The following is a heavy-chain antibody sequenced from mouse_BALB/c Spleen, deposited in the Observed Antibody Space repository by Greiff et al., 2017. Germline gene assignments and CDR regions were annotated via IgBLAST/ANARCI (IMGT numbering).Heavy chain of an antibody. D-gene: IGHD1-1*01. V-gene: IGHV1S137*01. CDR3: ARGDYGSSTWFAY. J-gene: IGHJ3*01. CDR2: ISTYYGDA. Sequence: QVQLQQSGAELVRPGVSVKISCKGSGYTFTDYAMHWVKQSHAKSLEWIGVISTYYGDASYNQKFKGKATMTVDKSSSTAYMELARLTSEDSAIYYCARGDYGSSTWFAYWGQGTLVTVSA. CDR1: GYTFTDYA.